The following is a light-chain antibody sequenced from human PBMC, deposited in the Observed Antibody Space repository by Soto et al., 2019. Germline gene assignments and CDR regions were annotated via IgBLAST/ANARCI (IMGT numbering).Light chain of an antibody. J-gene: IGKJ2*01. V-gene: IGKV3-20*01. Sequence: EIVLTQSPGTLSLSPGERATLSCRASQSISSYLAWYQQEPGQAPRLLIYGASSRATGIPDRFSGSGSGTDFSLTITRLEPADFAVYYCQQSGSSPGTFGQGTKLEIK. CDR3: QQSGSSPGT. CDR1: QSISSY. CDR2: GAS.